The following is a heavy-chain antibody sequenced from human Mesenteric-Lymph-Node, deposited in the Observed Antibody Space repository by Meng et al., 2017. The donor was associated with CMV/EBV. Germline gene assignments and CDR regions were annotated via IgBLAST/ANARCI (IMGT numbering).Heavy chain of an antibody. D-gene: IGHD5-18*01. CDR1: GGSISSSSYY. CDR3: ARPTRGYSYGYEIFDY. J-gene: IGHJ4*02. V-gene: IGHV4-39*01. CDR2: IYYSGST. Sequence: GSLRLSCTVSGGSISSSSYYWGWIRQPPGKGLEWIGSIYYSGSTYYNPSLKSRVTISVDTSKNQFSLKLSSVTAADTAVYYCARPTRGYSYGYEIFDYWGQGTLVTVSS.